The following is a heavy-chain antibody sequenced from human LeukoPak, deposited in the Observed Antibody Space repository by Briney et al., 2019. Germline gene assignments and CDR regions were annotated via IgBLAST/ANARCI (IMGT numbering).Heavy chain of an antibody. CDR3: ARGRNYYDSGDYYEGDAFDI. D-gene: IGHD3-22*01. V-gene: IGHV1-46*01. J-gene: IGHJ3*02. CDR2: INPSGRST. CDR1: GYTFTNYY. Sequence: GASVKVSCKAPGYTFTNYYMHWVRQATGQGLEWMGIINPSGRSTTYVQQFQGRVTMTRDMSTSTVYMELSSLRSEDTAVYYCARGRNYYDSGDYYEGDAFDIWGQGTVVTVSS.